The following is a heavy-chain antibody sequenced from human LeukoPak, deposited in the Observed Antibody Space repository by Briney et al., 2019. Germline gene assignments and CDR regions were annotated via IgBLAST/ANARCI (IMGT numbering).Heavy chain of an antibody. CDR3: VKGAYDYIEIAYFDY. CDR1: GFTLNKYA. Sequence: GGSLRLSCAASGFTLNKYAMNWVRQAPGKGLEGVSVLIGSSGSTDYADSVKGRFTISRDTSKNTLYLEMNSLRAEDTAIYYCVKGAYDYIEIAYFDYWGQGTRVTVSS. D-gene: IGHD5-12*01. V-gene: IGHV3-23*01. J-gene: IGHJ4*02. CDR2: LIGSSGST.